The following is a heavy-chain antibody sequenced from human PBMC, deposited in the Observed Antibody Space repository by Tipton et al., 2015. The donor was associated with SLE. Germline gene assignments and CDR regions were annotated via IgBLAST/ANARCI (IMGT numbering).Heavy chain of an antibody. Sequence: TLSLTCTVSGGSISSGGYYWSWIRQPPGKGLEWIGYIYYSGSTNYNPSLKSRVTISVDTSKNQFSLKLSSVTAADTAVYYCAREAPGIGYFVYWGQGTLVTVSS. CDR3: AREAPGIGYFVY. J-gene: IGHJ4*02. D-gene: IGHD3-10*01. CDR1: GGSISSGGYY. V-gene: IGHV4-61*08. CDR2: IYYSGST.